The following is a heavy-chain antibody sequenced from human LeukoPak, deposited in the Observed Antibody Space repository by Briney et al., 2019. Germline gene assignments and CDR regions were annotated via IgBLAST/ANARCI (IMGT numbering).Heavy chain of an antibody. V-gene: IGHV1-69*13. CDR3: ARDHCSGGSCYPDFWFDP. J-gene: IGHJ5*02. Sequence: SVKVSCKASGGTFSSYAISWVRQAPGQGLEWMGGIIPIFGTANCAQKFQGRVTITADESTSTAYMELSSLRSEDTAVYYCARDHCSGGSCYPDFWFDPWGQGTLVTVSS. D-gene: IGHD2-15*01. CDR1: GGTFSSYA. CDR2: IIPIFGTA.